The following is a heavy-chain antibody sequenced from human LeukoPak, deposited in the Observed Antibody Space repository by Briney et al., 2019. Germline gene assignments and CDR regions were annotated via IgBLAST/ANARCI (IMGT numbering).Heavy chain of an antibody. Sequence: HTGGSLRLSCAASGFTFDDYAMHWVRQAPGKGLERVSGISWNSGSIGYADSVKGRFTISRDNAKNSLYLQMNSLRAEDTALYYCAKAGAAAGVHWGQGTLVTVSS. V-gene: IGHV3-9*01. J-gene: IGHJ1*01. D-gene: IGHD6-13*01. CDR3: AKAGAAAGVH. CDR2: ISWNSGSI. CDR1: GFTFDDYA.